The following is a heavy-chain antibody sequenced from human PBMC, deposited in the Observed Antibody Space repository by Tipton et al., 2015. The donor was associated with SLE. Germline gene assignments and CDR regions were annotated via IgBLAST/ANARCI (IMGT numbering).Heavy chain of an antibody. CDR2: ISGSGGST. J-gene: IGHJ4*02. CDR3: AKVGITVGVIRHLDY. Sequence: GSLRLSCEASGFTFTNYAMNWVRQAPGKGLEWVSGISGSGGSTYYADSVKGRFTISRDNSKNTLYVQMNSLRSDDTAVYYCAKVGITVGVIRHLDYWGQGTLVTVSS. CDR1: GFTFTNYA. V-gene: IGHV3-23*01. D-gene: IGHD1-26*01.